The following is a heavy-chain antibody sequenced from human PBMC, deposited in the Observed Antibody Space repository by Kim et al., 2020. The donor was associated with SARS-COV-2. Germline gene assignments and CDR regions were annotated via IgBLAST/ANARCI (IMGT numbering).Heavy chain of an antibody. CDR3: ASSESRKRGWIQLWLTYFQH. D-gene: IGHD5-18*01. Sequence: GGSLRLSCAASGFTFSSYEMNWVRQAPGKGLEWVSYISSSGSTIYYADSVKGRFTISRDNAKNSLYLQMNSLRAEDTAVYYCASSESRKRGWIQLWLTYFQHWGQGTLVTVSS. V-gene: IGHV3-48*03. J-gene: IGHJ1*01. CDR2: ISSSGSTI. CDR1: GFTFSSYE.